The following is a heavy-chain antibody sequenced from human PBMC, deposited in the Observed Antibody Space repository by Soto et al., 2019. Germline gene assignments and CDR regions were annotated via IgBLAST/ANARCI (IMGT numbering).Heavy chain of an antibody. V-gene: IGHV2-5*01. D-gene: IGHD3-16*01. CDR1: GVSLRTTGVG. J-gene: IGHJ4*02. CDR3: AHTWGLPFDY. CDR2: IYWNDDK. Sequence: QITLKESGPPLVEPTQTLTLTCTYSGVSLRTTGVGVGWIRQTPGKALEWLGIIYWNDDKRYSPSLKNRFTHTSDISKSQVVLTMTNMDPVDTATYYCAHTWGLPFDYWGQGTLVIVSS.